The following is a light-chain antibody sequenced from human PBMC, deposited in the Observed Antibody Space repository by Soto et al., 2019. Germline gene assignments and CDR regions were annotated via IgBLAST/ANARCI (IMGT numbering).Light chain of an antibody. CDR2: SAS. J-gene: IGKJ5*01. CDR1: QDIS. Sequence: DIQMTQSPSSLSASVGDRVTITCRASQDISKLLIYSASTLQSGVPSRFSGSGSGTDFTLTISSLQPEDVATYYCQKFNTAPLTFGQGTRLEIK. CDR3: QKFNTAPLT. V-gene: IGKV1-27*01.